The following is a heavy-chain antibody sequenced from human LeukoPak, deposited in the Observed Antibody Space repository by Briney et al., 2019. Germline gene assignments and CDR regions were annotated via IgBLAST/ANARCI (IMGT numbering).Heavy chain of an antibody. CDR1: GFTFDDYA. D-gene: IGHD6-19*01. Sequence: GRSLRLSCAASGFTFDDYAMHWVRQAPGKGLEWVSGISWSSGSIDYADSVKGRFTISRDNAKNSLYLQMNRLRAEDTALYYCEKDIRPGAWYFDYWGQGTLVTVSS. CDR2: ISWSSGSI. CDR3: EKDIRPGAWYFDY. J-gene: IGHJ4*02. V-gene: IGHV3-9*01.